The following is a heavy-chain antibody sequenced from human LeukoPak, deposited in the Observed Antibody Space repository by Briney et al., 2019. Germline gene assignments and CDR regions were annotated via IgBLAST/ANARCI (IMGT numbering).Heavy chain of an antibody. J-gene: IGHJ4*02. V-gene: IGHV3-23*01. CDR3: ARDREVGFDY. Sequence: PGGSLRLSCAASGFTFSSSAMSWVRQAPGKGLEWVSAISNNGGYTYYADSVRGRFTISRDNSKSTLCLQMNSLRAEDTAVYYCARDREVGFDYWGQGTLVTVSS. CDR2: ISNNGGYT. CDR1: GFTFSSSA. D-gene: IGHD1-26*01.